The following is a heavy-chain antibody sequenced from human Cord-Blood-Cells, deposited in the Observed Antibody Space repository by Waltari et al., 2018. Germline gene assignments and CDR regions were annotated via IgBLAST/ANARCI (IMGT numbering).Heavy chain of an antibody. CDR2: INPSGGSK. J-gene: IGHJ4*02. CDR3: ARVRLPAAIPPFDY. D-gene: IGHD2-2*01. V-gene: IGHV1-46*01. CDR1: GYTFTSYY. Sequence: QVQLVQSGAEVKKPGASVTVACKASGYTFTSYYMHWVRQAPGQWLEWMGIINPSGGSKSYAQKFQGRVTMTVDTSTSTVYMELSSLRSEDTAVYYCARVRLPAAIPPFDYWGQGTLVTVSS.